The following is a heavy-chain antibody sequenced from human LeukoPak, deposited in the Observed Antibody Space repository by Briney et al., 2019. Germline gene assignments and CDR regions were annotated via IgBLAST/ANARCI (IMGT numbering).Heavy chain of an antibody. D-gene: IGHD3-22*01. J-gene: IGHJ1*01. CDR2: FSGSGDNT. CDR1: GFTFSSYA. CDR3: ARDSAYYYDSSGYPPAFQH. V-gene: IGHV3-23*01. Sequence: GGSLRLSCAASGFTFSSYAMSWVRQAPGKGLEWVSAFSGSGDNTYYADSVKGRFTISRDNAKNSLYLQMNSLRAEDTAVYYCARDSAYYYDSSGYPPAFQHWGQGTLVTVSS.